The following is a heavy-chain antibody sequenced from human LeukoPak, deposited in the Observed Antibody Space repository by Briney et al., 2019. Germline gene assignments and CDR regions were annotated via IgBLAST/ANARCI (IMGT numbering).Heavy chain of an antibody. V-gene: IGHV4-4*07. J-gene: IGHJ4*02. CDR1: GGSISSYY. Sequence: PSETLSLTCTVSGGSISSYYWSWIRQPAGKGLEWIGRIYFRGSTNYNPSLKSRVTISVDTSKNQFSLKLSSVTAADTAVYYCARDSETGIDYWGQGTLVTVSS. CDR2: IYFRGST. CDR3: ARDSETGIDY. D-gene: IGHD3-10*01.